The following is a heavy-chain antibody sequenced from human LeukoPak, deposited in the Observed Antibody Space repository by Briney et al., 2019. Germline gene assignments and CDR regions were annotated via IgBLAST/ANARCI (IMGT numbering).Heavy chain of an antibody. CDR3: ARSAGIAATIVLGY. V-gene: IGHV3-66*01. J-gene: IGHJ4*02. Sequence: GGSLRLSCAASGFTFSNYGMLWVRQAPGKGLEWVSLIYSGGSTYYADSVKGRFTISRDISKNILYLQMNSLRAEDTAVYYCARSAGIAATIVLGYWGQGTLVTVSS. CDR2: IYSGGST. D-gene: IGHD5-12*01. CDR1: GFTFSNYG.